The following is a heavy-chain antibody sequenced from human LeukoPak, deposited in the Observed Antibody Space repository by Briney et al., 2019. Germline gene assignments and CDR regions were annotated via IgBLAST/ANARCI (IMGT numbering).Heavy chain of an antibody. V-gene: IGHV3-33*01. CDR2: IWYDGSNK. J-gene: IGHJ6*02. CDR3: ARLLWNYVWGSYRPNADYGMDV. D-gene: IGHD3-16*02. Sequence: GRSLRLSCAASGFTFSSYGMHWVRQAPGKGLEWVAVIWYDGSNKYYADSVKGRFTISRDNSKNTLYLQMNSPRAEDTAVYYCARLLWNYVWGSYRPNADYGMDVWGQGTTVTVSS. CDR1: GFTFSSYG.